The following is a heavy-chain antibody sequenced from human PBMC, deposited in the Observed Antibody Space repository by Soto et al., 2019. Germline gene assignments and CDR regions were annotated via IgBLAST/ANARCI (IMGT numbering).Heavy chain of an antibody. Sequence: SETLSLTCTVSDASITSASYFWDWIRQPPGKGLEWIGSIYYSGSTYTNPSLKSRVTISVDTSKNQFSLRLSSVTAADAAVYYCARRPKRSGYSGPDYWGQGTLVTVSS. V-gene: IGHV4-39*01. CDR1: DASITSASYF. J-gene: IGHJ4*02. CDR3: ARRPKRSGYSGPDY. CDR2: IYYSGST. D-gene: IGHD5-12*01.